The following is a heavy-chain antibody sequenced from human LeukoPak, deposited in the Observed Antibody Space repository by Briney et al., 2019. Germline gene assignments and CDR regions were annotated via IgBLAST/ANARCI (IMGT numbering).Heavy chain of an antibody. V-gene: IGHV3-21*01. D-gene: IGHD2-2*01. CDR1: GFTFSSYS. J-gene: IGHJ4*02. Sequence: GSLRLSCAASGFTFSSYSMNWVRQAPGKGLEWVSSIGSSSSYIYYADSVKGRFTISRDNAKNSLYLQMNSLRAEDTAVYYCARESAAFPPADFDYWGQGTLVTVSS. CDR2: IGSSSSYI. CDR3: ARESAAFPPADFDY.